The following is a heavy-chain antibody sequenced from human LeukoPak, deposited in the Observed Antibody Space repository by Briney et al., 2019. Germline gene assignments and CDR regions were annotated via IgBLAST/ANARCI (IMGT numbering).Heavy chain of an antibody. J-gene: IGHJ4*02. CDR3: AREMGGYPCDY. D-gene: IGHD5-12*01. V-gene: IGHV3-48*04. CDR2: IGISGSTK. Sequence: PGGSLRLSCAASGFTFSSYWMSWVRQAPGKGLEWVSYIGISGSTKYYADSVKGRFTISRDNAKNSLYLQMNSLTAEDTAIYYCAREMGGYPCDYWGQGTLVTVSS. CDR1: GFTFSSYW.